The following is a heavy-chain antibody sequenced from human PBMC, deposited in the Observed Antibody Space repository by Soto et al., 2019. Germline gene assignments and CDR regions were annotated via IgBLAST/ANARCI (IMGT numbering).Heavy chain of an antibody. V-gene: IGHV4-39*01. J-gene: IGHJ4*02. CDR3: ARRGSGYGFDY. Sequence: QLQLQESGPGLVKPSETLSLTCTVSGGSISSSSYYWGWIRQPPGKGLEWIGNIYYSGSTYYNPSLKSRVTISVDTSKNQFSLKLRSVTAADTAVYYCARRGSGYGFDYWGQGTLVTVSS. D-gene: IGHD5-12*01. CDR1: GGSISSSSYY. CDR2: IYYSGST.